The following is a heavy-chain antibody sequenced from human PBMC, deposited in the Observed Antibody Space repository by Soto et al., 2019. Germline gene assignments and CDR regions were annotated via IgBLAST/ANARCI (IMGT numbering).Heavy chain of an antibody. CDR2: IKADGRTT. CDR1: GFTFSTYW. J-gene: IGHJ4*02. V-gene: IGHV3-74*01. D-gene: IGHD2-21*01. Sequence: EVQLVESGGGLFQPGGSLRLSCEASGFTFSTYWMHWVRQAPGQRLVGLSRIKADGRTTNYADSVRGRLTISRDNAKNTLCLQVNSLRAEDTAVYYCATAGQFRFDNWGQGALVTVSS. CDR3: ATAGQFRFDN.